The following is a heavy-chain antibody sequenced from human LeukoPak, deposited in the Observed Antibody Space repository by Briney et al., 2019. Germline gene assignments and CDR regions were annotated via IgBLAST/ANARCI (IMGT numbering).Heavy chain of an antibody. V-gene: IGHV3-74*01. J-gene: IGHJ4*02. Sequence: GGSLRLSCAASGFTFSSYWMHWVRQAPGKGPVWVSRINSDGSSTSYADSVKGRFTISRDNAKNTLYLQMNSLRAEDTAVYYCAREAWELLGSVDYWGQGTLVTVSS. D-gene: IGHD1-26*01. CDR2: INSDGSST. CDR1: GFTFSSYW. CDR3: AREAWELLGSVDY.